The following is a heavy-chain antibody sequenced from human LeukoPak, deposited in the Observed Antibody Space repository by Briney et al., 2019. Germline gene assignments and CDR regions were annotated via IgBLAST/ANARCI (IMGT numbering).Heavy chain of an antibody. J-gene: IGHJ6*02. D-gene: IGHD2-15*01. V-gene: IGHV3-33*01. CDR1: GFTFSSYG. Sequence: QPGRSLRLSCAASGFTFSSYGMHWVRQAPGKGLEWVAVIWYDGSNKYYADSVKGRFPTSRDNSKNTLYLQMNSLRAEDTAVYYCARDLVVVVAAPMYYYYGMDVWGQGTTVTVSS. CDR2: IWYDGSNK. CDR3: ARDLVVVVAAPMYYYYGMDV.